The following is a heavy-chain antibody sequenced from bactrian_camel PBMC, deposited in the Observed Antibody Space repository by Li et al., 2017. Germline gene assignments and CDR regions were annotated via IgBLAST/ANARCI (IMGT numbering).Heavy chain of an antibody. V-gene: IGHV3S28*01. CDR3: AAERTPHCKAAFQGLGLILAFTV. CDR1: LNLDSRYC. CDR2: IYTSGEIT. Sequence: VQAGGSLRLSCAMSLNLDSRYCLGWIRQVPGKEREGVAYIYTSGEITAYSDSVNGRFIVSQDNAKTTLYLQMNSLKPDDTAMYYCAAERTPHCKAAFQGLGLILAFTVGGQGTQVTVS. J-gene: IGHJ4*01. D-gene: IGHD1*01.